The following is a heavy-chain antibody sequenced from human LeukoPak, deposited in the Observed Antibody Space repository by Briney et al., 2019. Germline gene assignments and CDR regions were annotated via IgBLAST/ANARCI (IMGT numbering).Heavy chain of an antibody. Sequence: GGSLRLSRAASGFTLSNYAMTWVRQAPGKGLEWVSVISGSSLTIYYADSVKGRFTISRDNSKNTVYLQMNSLRAEDTAVYYCAKDRTGYYDTSPDFDYWGQGTLVTVSS. CDR1: GFTLSNYA. D-gene: IGHD3-22*01. CDR3: AKDRTGYYDTSPDFDY. CDR2: ISGSSLTI. V-gene: IGHV3-23*01. J-gene: IGHJ4*02.